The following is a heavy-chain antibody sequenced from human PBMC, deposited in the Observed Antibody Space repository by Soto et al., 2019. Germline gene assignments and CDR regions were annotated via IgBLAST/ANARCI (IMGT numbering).Heavy chain of an antibody. CDR3: ARRPGGYGRGGSY. V-gene: IGHV1-69*01. Sequence: QVQLVQSGAEVKKPGSSVKVSCKASGGTFSSYAISWVRQAPGQGLEWMGGIIPIFGTANYAQKFQGRVTNTADETTGTGYMGLSRLGVGDTAVYYCARRPGGYGRGGSYWGQGTLVTVSS. CDR1: GGTFSSYA. CDR2: IIPIFGTA. J-gene: IGHJ4*02. D-gene: IGHD3-16*01.